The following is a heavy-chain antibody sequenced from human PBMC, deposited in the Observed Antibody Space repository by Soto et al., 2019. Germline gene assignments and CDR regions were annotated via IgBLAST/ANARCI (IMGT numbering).Heavy chain of an antibody. Sequence: QVQLQQWGAGLLKPSETLSLTCAVYGGSLSVYSWSWIRQPPGKGLEWIGDIDHSGSTNYNPSPRGRLTIAVDTSKKHFYLSRSSVAAADTALYYCARRGRYKTMAMVPAFDSWGQGTLVSVSS. CDR2: IDHSGST. V-gene: IGHV4-34*02. CDR3: ARRGRYKTMAMVPAFDS. CDR1: GGSLSVYS. J-gene: IGHJ5*01. D-gene: IGHD3-10*01.